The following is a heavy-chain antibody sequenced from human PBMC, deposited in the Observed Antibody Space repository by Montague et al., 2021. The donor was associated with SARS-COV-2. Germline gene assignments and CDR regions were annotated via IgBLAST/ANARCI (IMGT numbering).Heavy chain of an antibody. V-gene: IGHV4-39*07. Sequence: SETLSLTCTVSVGSISSNNCYWGWIRQPPGKALEWIGSIYYSGGTYYNPSLKSRVTMSVDTPENQFSLKLSSVTAADTAVYYCARDGFYYDRSGPSNFDYWGQGTLVTVSS. J-gene: IGHJ4*02. D-gene: IGHD3-22*01. CDR3: ARDGFYYDRSGPSNFDY. CDR1: VGSISSNNCY. CDR2: IYYSGGT.